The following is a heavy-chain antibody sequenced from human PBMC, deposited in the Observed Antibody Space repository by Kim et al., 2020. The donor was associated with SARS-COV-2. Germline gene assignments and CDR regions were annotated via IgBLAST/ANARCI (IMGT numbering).Heavy chain of an antibody. J-gene: IGHJ6*02. CDR1: GGSFSGYY. V-gene: IGHV4-34*01. CDR3: VRGSIRYFDWFNHYYGMDV. CDR2: INHSGST. Sequence: SETLSLTCAVYGGSFSGYYWSWIRQPPGKGLEWIGEINHSGSTNYNPSLKSRVTISVDTSKNQFSLKLSSVTAADTAVYYCVRGSIRYFDWFNHYYGMDVWGQGTTVTVSS. D-gene: IGHD3-9*01.